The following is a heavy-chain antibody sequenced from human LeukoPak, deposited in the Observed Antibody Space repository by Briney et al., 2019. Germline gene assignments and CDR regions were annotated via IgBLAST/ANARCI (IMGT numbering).Heavy chain of an antibody. J-gene: IGHJ4*02. CDR3: AREATYCGGVCYPLDF. CDR1: GFLLGSYG. CDR2: ISAYNGQT. D-gene: IGHD2-21*02. V-gene: IGHV1-18*04. Sequence: WASVKVSCKASGFLLGSYGVSWVRQAPGQGLEWVGWISAYNGQTKYAEKLQDRVTLTADTSTNTVYMEVRNLRSDDTAVYFCAREATYCGGVCYPLDFWGQGTLVTVSA.